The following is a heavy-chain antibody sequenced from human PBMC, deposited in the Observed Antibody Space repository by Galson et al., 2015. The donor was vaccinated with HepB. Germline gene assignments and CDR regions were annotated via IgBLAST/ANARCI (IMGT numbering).Heavy chain of an antibody. Sequence: SLRLSCAASGFTFSSYAMSWVRQAPGKGLEWVSSISGSGGSTYYADSVKGRFTISRDNSKNTLYLQMNSLRAEDTAVYYCAKGKGTAMDPSDYWGQGTLVTVSS. V-gene: IGHV3-23*01. CDR2: ISGSGGST. CDR3: AKGKGTAMDPSDY. D-gene: IGHD5-18*01. CDR1: GFTFSSYA. J-gene: IGHJ4*02.